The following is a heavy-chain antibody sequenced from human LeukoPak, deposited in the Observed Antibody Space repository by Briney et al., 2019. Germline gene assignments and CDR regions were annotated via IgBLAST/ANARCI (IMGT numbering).Heavy chain of an antibody. CDR1: GFTFDGYA. J-gene: IGHJ4*02. Sequence: GRSLRLSCAASGFTFDGYAMHWVRQAPGKGLEWVSGISWNSGSIGYADSVKGRFTISRDNAKNSLYLQMNSLRAEDTALYYCATQSYWGQGTLVTVSS. CDR2: ISWNSGSI. V-gene: IGHV3-9*01. CDR3: ATQSY.